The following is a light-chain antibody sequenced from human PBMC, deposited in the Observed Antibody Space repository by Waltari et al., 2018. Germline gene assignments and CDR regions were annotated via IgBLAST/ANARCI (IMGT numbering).Light chain of an antibody. V-gene: IGLV1-40*01. CDR3: QSYDRDLNAVL. CDR2: RDD. CDR1: SSNIGAGYD. Sequence: QSVLTQPPSVSGAPGQSVTISCTGSSSNIGAGYDVHWYQQIPGSAPKVLIYRDDNRPSGVPGRFSGSRSGPSASLSVTGLHAEDEADYFCQSYDRDLNAVLFGGGTKLTVL. J-gene: IGLJ2*01.